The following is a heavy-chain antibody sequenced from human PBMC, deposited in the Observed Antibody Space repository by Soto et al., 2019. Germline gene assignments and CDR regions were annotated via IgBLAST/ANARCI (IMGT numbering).Heavy chain of an antibody. J-gene: IGHJ5*02. D-gene: IGHD6-6*01. Sequence: ASVKVSCKASGYTFTGYYIHWVRQAPGQGLEWMGWINPNSGGTNYAQKFQGRVTMTRDTSISTAYMELSRLRSDDTAVYYCARHSLHLEYSSSRGWFDPWGQGTLVTVSS. CDR1: GYTFTGYY. CDR3: ARHSLHLEYSSSRGWFDP. V-gene: IGHV1-2*02. CDR2: INPNSGGT.